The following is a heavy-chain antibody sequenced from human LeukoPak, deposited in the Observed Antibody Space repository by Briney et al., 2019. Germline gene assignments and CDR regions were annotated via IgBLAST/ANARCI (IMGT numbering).Heavy chain of an antibody. Sequence: VKVSCKASGYTFTTDYIHWMRQAPGQGLEWMGWINPNSGGTNYTQKFQGRVTMTRDTSISTAYMELSRLRSDDTAVYYCTRGGYCTTSIGCWFDPWGQGTLVTVSS. J-gene: IGHJ5*02. D-gene: IGHD2-8*01. V-gene: IGHV1-2*02. CDR3: TRGGYCTTSIGCWFDP. CDR2: INPNSGGT. CDR1: GYTFTTDY.